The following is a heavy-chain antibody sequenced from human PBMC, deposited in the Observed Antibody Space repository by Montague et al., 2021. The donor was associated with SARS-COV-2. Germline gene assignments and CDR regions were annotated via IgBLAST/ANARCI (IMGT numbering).Heavy chain of an antibody. D-gene: IGHD3-22*01. V-gene: IGHV4-61*01. CDR3: ARGGGSGYRYYFDY. CDR2: IYYSGRT. Sequence: SETLSLTCTVSGGSVSSSSYYWNWIRQPPGKGLEWIGYIYYSGRTNYNPSLKSRVTISVDTSKNQFSLKLSSVTAADTAVYYCARGGGSGYRYYFDYWGQGSLVTVSS. J-gene: IGHJ4*02. CDR1: GGSVSSSSYY.